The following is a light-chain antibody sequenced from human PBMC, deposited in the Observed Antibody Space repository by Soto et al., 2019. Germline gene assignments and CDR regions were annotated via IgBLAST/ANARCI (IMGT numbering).Light chain of an antibody. CDR2: EVS. CDR3: STYTSSNTLGNV. Sequence: QSVLTQPASVSGTPGQSITISCTGTSSDVCGYNYVSWYQQHPGKAPKLIIYEVSNRPSWVSNRFSGSKSGNTASLTISGLQAEDEADYYCSTYTSSNTLGNVFGTGTKVTVL. CDR1: SSDVCGYNY. J-gene: IGLJ1*01. V-gene: IGLV2-14*01.